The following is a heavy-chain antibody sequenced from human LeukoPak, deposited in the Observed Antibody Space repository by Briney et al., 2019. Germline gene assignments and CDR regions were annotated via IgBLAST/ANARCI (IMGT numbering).Heavy chain of an antibody. J-gene: IGHJ4*02. D-gene: IGHD3-22*01. CDR2: ISYDGSNK. Sequence: GGSLRLSCAASGFTFSSYAMHWVRQAPGKGLEWVAVISYDGSNKYYADSVKGRFTISRDNSKNTLYLQMNSLRAEDTAVYYCARDCGGTRRYYYDSSGPDYWGQGTLVTVSS. CDR3: ARDCGGTRRYYYDSSGPDY. CDR1: GFTFSSYA. V-gene: IGHV3-30-3*01.